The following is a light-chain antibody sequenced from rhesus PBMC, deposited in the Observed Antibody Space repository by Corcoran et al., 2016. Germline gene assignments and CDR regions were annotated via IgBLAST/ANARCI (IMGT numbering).Light chain of an antibody. CDR1: SSDIGGYNY. V-gene: IGLV2-32*02. J-gene: IGLJ1*01. CDR3: SSYAGSNTFI. Sequence: QAALTQPRSVSGSPGQSVTISCTGTSSDIGGYNYVSWYQQNPGTVPKFMIYEVNQRPSGVSDRFSGSKSGNTASLTISGLQAEDEADYYCSSYAGSNTFIFGAGTRLSVL. CDR2: EVN.